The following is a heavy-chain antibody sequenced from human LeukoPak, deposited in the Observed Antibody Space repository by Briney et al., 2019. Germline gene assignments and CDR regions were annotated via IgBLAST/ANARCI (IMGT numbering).Heavy chain of an antibody. V-gene: IGHV4-59*08. Sequence: PSETLSLNCTISGGSISSYYWSCIRQPPGQALDPIGYIYYSGSTNYNPSLKSRVTISVDTSKNQFSLKLSSVTAADTAVYYCARGHGDYSNWFDPWGQGTLVTVSS. CDR1: GGSISSYY. J-gene: IGHJ5*02. CDR3: ARGHGDYSNWFDP. D-gene: IGHD4-17*01. CDR2: IYYSGST.